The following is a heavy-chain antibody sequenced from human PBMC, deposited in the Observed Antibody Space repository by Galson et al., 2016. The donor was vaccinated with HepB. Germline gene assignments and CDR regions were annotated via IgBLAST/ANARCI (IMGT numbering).Heavy chain of an antibody. CDR2: FYYGVAT. J-gene: IGHJ4*02. CDR3: ARSRSSSSSSPFDC. Sequence: SETLSLTCAVSGGSISSSHYWGWIRQTPRKGLEWIGGFYYGVATYYGPSLKDRVTISTDASKNHIYLNLTSVTAADTAVYYCARSRSSSSSSPFDCWGQGTLVTVS. CDR1: GGSISSSHY. D-gene: IGHD6-6*01. V-gene: IGHV4-39*07.